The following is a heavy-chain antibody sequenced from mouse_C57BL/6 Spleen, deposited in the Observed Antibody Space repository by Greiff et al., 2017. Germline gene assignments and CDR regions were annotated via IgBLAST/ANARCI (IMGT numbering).Heavy chain of an antibody. D-gene: IGHD2-12*01. CDR2: ISSGSSTI. V-gene: IGHV5-17*01. J-gene: IGHJ3*01. CDR1: GFTFSDYG. Sequence: EVKLVESGGGLVKPGGFLKLSCAASGFTFSDYGMHWVRQAPEKGLEWVAYISSGSSTIYYADTVKGRFTISRDNAQNTLFLQMTSLRSEGTALYCYAREGPLYWFACWCEGTLATVSA. CDR3: AREGPLYWFAC.